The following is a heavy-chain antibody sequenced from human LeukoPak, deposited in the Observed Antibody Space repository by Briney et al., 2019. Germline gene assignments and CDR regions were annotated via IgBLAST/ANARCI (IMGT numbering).Heavy chain of an antibody. CDR2: INPNSGGT. D-gene: IGHD3-22*01. CDR1: GYTFTGYY. V-gene: IGHV1-2*02. J-gene: IGHJ4*02. Sequence: ASVKVSCKASGYTFTGYYMHWVRQAPGQGLEWMGWINPNSGGTNYAQKFQGRVTMTRDTSISTAYMGLSRLRSDDTAVYYCARDYNYYDSSGYYYLGYWGQGTLVTVSS. CDR3: ARDYNYYDSSGYYYLGY.